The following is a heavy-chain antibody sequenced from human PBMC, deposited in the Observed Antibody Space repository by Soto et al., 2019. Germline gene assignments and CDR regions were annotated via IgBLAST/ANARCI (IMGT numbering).Heavy chain of an antibody. V-gene: IGHV3-48*02. Sequence: GGSLRLSCAASGFTFSSYSMNWVRQAPGKGLEWVSYISSSSSTIYYADSVKGRFTISRDNAKNSLYLQMNSLRDEDTAVYYCARYLISYDFWSGYSDYYGMDVWGQGTTVTVSS. CDR1: GFTFSSYS. D-gene: IGHD3-3*01. CDR3: ARYLISYDFWSGYSDYYGMDV. CDR2: ISSSSSTI. J-gene: IGHJ6*02.